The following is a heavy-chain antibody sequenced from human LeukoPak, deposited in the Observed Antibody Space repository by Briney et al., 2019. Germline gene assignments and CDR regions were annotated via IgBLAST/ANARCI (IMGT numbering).Heavy chain of an antibody. J-gene: IGHJ4*02. CDR2: ISYDGSNK. CDR3: ARGYVNDY. D-gene: IGHD1-1*01. CDR1: GFTFSSYA. Sequence: GGSLRLSCAASGFTFSSYAMHWVRHAPGKGLEWVAVISYDGSNKYYADSVKGRFTISRDNSKNTLYLQMNSLRAEDTAVYYCARGYVNDYWGQGTLVTVSS. V-gene: IGHV3-30*04.